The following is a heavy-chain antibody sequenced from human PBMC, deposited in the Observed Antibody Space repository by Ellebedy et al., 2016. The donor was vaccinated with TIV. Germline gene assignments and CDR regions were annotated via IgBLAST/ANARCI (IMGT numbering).Heavy chain of an antibody. V-gene: IGHV2-5*01. J-gene: IGHJ5*02. Sequence: SGPTLVKPTQTLTLTCTFSGFSLSSSGVRVGWIRQPPGKALEWLALIYWNDEKRYSPSLKSRLTITKDTSKNQVVLTLTNMDPVDTATYYCAHTAGADPFDPWGQGTLVTVSS. CDR1: GFSLSSSGVR. CDR2: IYWNDEK. CDR3: AHTAGADPFDP.